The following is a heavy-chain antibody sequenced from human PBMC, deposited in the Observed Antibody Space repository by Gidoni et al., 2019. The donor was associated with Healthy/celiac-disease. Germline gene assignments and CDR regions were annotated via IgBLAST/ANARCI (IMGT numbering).Heavy chain of an antibody. V-gene: IGHV3-23*01. CDR2: ISGSGGSR. D-gene: IGHD6-19*01. CDR1: GFTFSSYA. Sequence: EVQLLESGGGLVQPGGSLRLSCAASGFTFSSYAMSWVRQAPGKGLEWVSAISGSGGSRYYADSVKGRLTISRDNSKNTLYLQMNSLRAEDTAVYYCAKDKAVAGGFDYWGQGTLVTVSS. J-gene: IGHJ4*02. CDR3: AKDKAVAGGFDY.